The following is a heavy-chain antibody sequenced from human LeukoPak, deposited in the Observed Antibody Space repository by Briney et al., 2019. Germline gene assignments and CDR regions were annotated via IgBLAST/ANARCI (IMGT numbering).Heavy chain of an antibody. CDR1: GFTFDDYA. CDR2: ISWNSGSI. V-gene: IGHV3-9*01. Sequence: GGSLRLSCAASGFTFDDYAMHWVRQAPGKGLEWVSGISWNSGSIGYADSVKGQFTISRDNAKNSLYLQMNSLRAEDTALYYCAKLSPSGWYDYWGQGTLVTVSS. J-gene: IGHJ4*02. D-gene: IGHD6-19*01. CDR3: AKLSPSGWYDY.